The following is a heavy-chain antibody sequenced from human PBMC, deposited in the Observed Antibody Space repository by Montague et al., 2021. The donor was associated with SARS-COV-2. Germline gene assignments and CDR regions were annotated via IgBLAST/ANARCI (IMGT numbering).Heavy chain of an antibody. Sequence: SLRLSCAASGFPFSKSAMNWVRQAPGKGLEWVSGSSGSDGGTHYADSVKGRFTISRDNSKNVLYLQMNSLRAEDTALYYCAKDSYYYGLGYGMDVWGQGTTVTVSS. CDR3: AKDSYYYGLGYGMDV. CDR1: GFPFSKSA. D-gene: IGHD3-10*01. V-gene: IGHV3-23*01. J-gene: IGHJ6*02. CDR2: SSGSDGGT.